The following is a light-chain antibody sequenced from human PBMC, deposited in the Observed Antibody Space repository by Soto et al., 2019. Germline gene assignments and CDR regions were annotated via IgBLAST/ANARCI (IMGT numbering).Light chain of an antibody. CDR3: QQYGSSPWT. Sequence: EIVLTQSPGTLYLSPGERATLSCRASQSVSSSYLAWYQQKPGQAPRLLIYGASSRATGIPDRFSGSGAGTGCTLTISRLSPDDFAGYFCQQYGSSPWTFGQGNKVEIK. CDR1: QSVSSSY. CDR2: GAS. V-gene: IGKV3-20*01. J-gene: IGKJ1*01.